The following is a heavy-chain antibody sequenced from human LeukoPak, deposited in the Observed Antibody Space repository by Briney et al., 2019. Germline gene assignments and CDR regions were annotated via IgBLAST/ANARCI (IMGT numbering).Heavy chain of an antibody. CDR1: GGSISSSSYY. V-gene: IGHV4-39*07. J-gene: IGHJ4*02. D-gene: IGHD6-13*01. Sequence: PSETLSLTCTVSGGSISSSSYYWGWIRQPPGKGLEWIGSIYYSGSTYYNPSLKSRVTISIDTSKNQVSLKLSSVTAADTAVFYCARMLVPDYFDNWGQGTLVTVSS. CDR3: ARMLVPDYFDN. CDR2: IYYSGST.